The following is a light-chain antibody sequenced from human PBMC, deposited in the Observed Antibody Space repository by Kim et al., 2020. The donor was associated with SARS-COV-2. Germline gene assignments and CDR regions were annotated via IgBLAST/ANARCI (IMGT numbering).Light chain of an antibody. V-gene: IGLV4-69*01. Sequence: QLVLTQSPSASASLGASVKLTCILRSGHSSYAIAWHQQQPEKGPRYLMNLNSDGSYSKGDGIPDRFSGSSSGAERYLTISSLQSEDEADYYCQTWGTGIVVFGGGTQLTVL. CDR1: SGHSSYA. J-gene: IGLJ2*01. CDR3: QTWGTGIVV. CDR2: LNSDGSY.